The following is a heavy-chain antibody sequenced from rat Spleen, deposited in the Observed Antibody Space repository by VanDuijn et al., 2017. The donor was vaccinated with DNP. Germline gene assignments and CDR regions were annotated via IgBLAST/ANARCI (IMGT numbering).Heavy chain of an antibody. CDR2: ILTGGNT. Sequence: QVQLKESGPGLVQPSQTLSLTCTVSGFSLTTYNVHWVRQPTGKGLEWMGVILTGGNTDYNSALKSRLSISRDTSKSQVFLKMNSLQTEDIATYYCARSHSNYGSYYFDYWGQGVMVTVSS. J-gene: IGHJ2*01. V-gene: IGHV2-30*01. D-gene: IGHD1-3*01. CDR1: GFSLTTYN. CDR3: ARSHSNYGSYYFDY.